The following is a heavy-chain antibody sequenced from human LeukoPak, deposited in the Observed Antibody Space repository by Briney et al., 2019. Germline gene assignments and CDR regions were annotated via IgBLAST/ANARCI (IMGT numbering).Heavy chain of an antibody. V-gene: IGHV1-18*04. J-gene: IGHJ5*02. D-gene: IGHD3-9*01. CDR2: ISPKSGRG. CDR3: ARDVVTDYYWWFDP. Sequence: GASVKVSCKASGYTFSNYAISWARQAPGQGLEWMGWISPKSGRGSYANNFQGRVTMTTDTSTSTVYMELTSLTSDDTAVYYCARDVVTDYYWWFDPWGQGTLVTVSS. CDR1: GYTFSNYA.